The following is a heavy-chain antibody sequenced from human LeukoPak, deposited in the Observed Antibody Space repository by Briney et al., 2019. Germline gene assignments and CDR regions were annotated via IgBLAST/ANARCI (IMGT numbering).Heavy chain of an antibody. CDR2: IYYGGSS. V-gene: IGHV4-59*08. D-gene: IGHD5-18*01. CDR3: AIVPPGYSYGFDY. J-gene: IGHJ4*02. CDR1: GGSFSGYY. Sequence: SETLSLTCTVSGGSFSGYYWSWIRQSPGKGLEWVGCIYYGGSSQYNPSLKSRVSMSLDTSNNQLSLRLTSVTAADTAVYYCAIVPPGYSYGFDYWGQGILVTVPS.